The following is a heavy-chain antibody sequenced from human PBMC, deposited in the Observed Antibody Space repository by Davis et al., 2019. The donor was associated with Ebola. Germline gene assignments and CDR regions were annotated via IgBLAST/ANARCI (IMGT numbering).Heavy chain of an antibody. CDR3: ARAAPHRGGWYADGMDV. CDR2: INPNSGGT. D-gene: IGHD6-19*01. J-gene: IGHJ6*02. Sequence: AASVKVSCKASGYTFTGYYMHWVRQAPGQGLEWMGWINPNSGGTNYAQKLQGRVTMTRDTSTSTVYMELSSLRSEDTAVYYCARAAPHRGGWYADGMDVWGQGTTVTVSS. CDR1: GYTFTGYY. V-gene: IGHV1-2*02.